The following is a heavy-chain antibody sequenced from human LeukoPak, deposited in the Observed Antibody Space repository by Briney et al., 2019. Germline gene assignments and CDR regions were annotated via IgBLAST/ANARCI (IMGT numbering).Heavy chain of an antibody. D-gene: IGHD3-22*01. CDR2: IYPGDSDT. CDR1: GYRLTTYW. CDR3: ARQFRDSRGYYSYYFNY. J-gene: IGHJ4*02. Sequence: GESLKISCKGSGYRLTTYWIGWVRQMPGRGLEWMGIIYPGDSDTRYSPSFQGQVTISADKSISTAYLQWSGLKASDTAMYYCARQFRDSRGYYSYYFNYWGQGTLVTVSS. V-gene: IGHV5-51*01.